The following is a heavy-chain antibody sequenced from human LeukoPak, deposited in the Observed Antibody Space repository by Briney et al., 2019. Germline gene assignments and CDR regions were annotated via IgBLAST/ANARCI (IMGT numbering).Heavy chain of an antibody. V-gene: IGHV3-21*04. D-gene: IGHD6-13*01. CDR1: GFTFSTYT. CDR2: ISSSSANI. CDR3: AKVGSWYADDAFDI. Sequence: GGSLRLSCAVSGFTFSTYTMNWVRQAPGKGLEWVSSISSSSANIYYADSVKGRFTISRDNAKNSLYLQMNSLRAEDTAVYYCAKVGSWYADDAFDIWGQGTMVTVSS. J-gene: IGHJ3*02.